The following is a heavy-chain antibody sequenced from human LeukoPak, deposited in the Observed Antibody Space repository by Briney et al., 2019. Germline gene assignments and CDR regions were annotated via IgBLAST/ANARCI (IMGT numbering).Heavy chain of an antibody. CDR2: ISSNGGST. CDR3: ARKTGGMDV. V-gene: IGHV3-64*01. J-gene: IGHJ6*02. Sequence: GGSLRLSCAASRFTFSSYAMHWVRQAPGKGLEYVSAISSNGGSTYYANSVKGRFTISRDNSKNTLYLQMGSLRAEDMAVYYCARKTGGMDVWGQGTTVTVSS. CDR1: RFTFSSYA.